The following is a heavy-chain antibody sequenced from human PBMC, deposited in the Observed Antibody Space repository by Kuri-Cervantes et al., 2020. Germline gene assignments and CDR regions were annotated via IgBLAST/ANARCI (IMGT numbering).Heavy chain of an antibody. CDR2: ISSSSSYI. J-gene: IGHJ6*02. CDR1: GFTFSSYS. Sequence: RGSLRLSCAASGFTFSSYSMNWVRQAPGKGLEWVSSISSSSSYIYYADSVKGRFTISRDNAKNSLYLQMNSLRAEDTAVYYCARLVVASNYYYGMDVWGQGTTVTVSS. CDR3: ARLVVASNYYYGMDV. V-gene: IGHV3-21*01. D-gene: IGHD2-15*01.